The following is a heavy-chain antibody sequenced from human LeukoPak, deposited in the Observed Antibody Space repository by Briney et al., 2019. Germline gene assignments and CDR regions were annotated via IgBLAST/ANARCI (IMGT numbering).Heavy chain of an antibody. CDR2: IIPIFGTA. CDR1: GGTFSSYA. D-gene: IGHD2-2*02. Sequence: GASVKVSCKASGGTFSSYAINWVRQAPGQGLEWMGGIIPIFGTANYAQKFQGRVTITADESTSTAYMELSSLRSEDTAVYYCARVPWLGYCSSTSCYTRDYWGQGTLVTVSS. CDR3: ARVPWLGYCSSTSCYTRDY. V-gene: IGHV1-69*13. J-gene: IGHJ4*02.